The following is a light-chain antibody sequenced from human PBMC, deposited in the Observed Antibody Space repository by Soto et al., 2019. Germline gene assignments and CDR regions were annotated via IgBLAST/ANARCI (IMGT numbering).Light chain of an antibody. Sequence: QSALTQPASVSGSPGRAITISCTGTSSDVGGYNYVPWYQQHPGKAPTMIIYEVTNRPSGVSDRFSGSKSGNTAFLTISGLQAEDEADYFCTSYRDTSTLGVFGTGTKVT. CDR2: EVT. CDR3: TSYRDTSTLGV. V-gene: IGLV2-14*01. CDR1: SSDVGGYNY. J-gene: IGLJ1*01.